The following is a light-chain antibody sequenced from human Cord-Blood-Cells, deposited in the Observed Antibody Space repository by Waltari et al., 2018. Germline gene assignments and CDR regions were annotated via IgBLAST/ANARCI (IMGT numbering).Light chain of an antibody. Sequence: QSALTQPASVSGSPGQSITISCTGTSSDVGGYNYVSWYQQHPGKAPELMIYDVSKRPSGVSNRVSGSKSGNTASLTISGLQAEDEADYYCSSYTSSSTFVFGTGTKVTVL. CDR2: DVS. CDR1: SSDVGGYNY. J-gene: IGLJ1*01. V-gene: IGLV2-14*01. CDR3: SSYTSSSTFV.